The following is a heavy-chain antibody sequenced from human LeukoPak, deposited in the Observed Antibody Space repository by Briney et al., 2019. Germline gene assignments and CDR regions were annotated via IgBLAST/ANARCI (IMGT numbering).Heavy chain of an antibody. V-gene: IGHV3-48*02. Sequence: PGGSLRLSCAASGFTFSSYSMNWVRQAPGKGLEWVSYISSGSSTIYYADSVKGRFTISRDNAKNPLYLQMNSLRDEDTAVYYCARESYQPSDYWGQGTLVTVSS. D-gene: IGHD2-2*01. CDR2: ISSGSSTI. CDR1: GFTFSSYS. J-gene: IGHJ4*02. CDR3: ARESYQPSDY.